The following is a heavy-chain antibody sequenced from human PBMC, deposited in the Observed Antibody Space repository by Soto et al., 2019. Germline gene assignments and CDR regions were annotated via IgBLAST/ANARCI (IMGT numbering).Heavy chain of an antibody. CDR1: GFTVSSSNY. V-gene: IGHV3-53*01. CDR2: IYTGGTT. D-gene: IGHD5-12*01. Sequence: EVQLVESGGGLIQPGGSLRLSCVVSGFTVSSSNYMSWVRQAPGKGLEWVSVIYTGGTTYYADSVKGRFTISRDNSKNPLYLQMNSLRAEDTAVYYCHGYGYWVQGTLVTVSS. CDR3: HGYGY. J-gene: IGHJ4*02.